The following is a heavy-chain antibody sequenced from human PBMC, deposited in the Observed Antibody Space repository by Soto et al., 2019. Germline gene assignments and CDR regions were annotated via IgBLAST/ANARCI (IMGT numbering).Heavy chain of an antibody. CDR1: GGSISSSSYY. CDR3: AISPVDDSSGYYYYYYGMDV. Sequence: SETLSLTCTVSGGSISSSSYYWGWIRQPPGKGLEWIGSIYYSGSTYYNPSLKSQVTISVDTSKNRFSLKLSPVTAADTAVYYCAISPVDDSSGYYYYYYGMDVWGQGTTVTVSS. V-gene: IGHV4-39*01. CDR2: IYYSGST. J-gene: IGHJ6*02. D-gene: IGHD3-22*01.